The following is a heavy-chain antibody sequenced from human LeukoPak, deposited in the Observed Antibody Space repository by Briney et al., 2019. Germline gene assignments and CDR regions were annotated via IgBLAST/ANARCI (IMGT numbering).Heavy chain of an antibody. D-gene: IGHD2-15*01. CDR3: GSFVATASHAFDI. J-gene: IGHJ3*02. CDR1: GGSISSSSYY. V-gene: IGHV4-39*07. Sequence: PSETLSLTCTVSGGSISSSSYYWGWIRQPPGKGLEWIGSIYYSGSTYYNPSLKSRVTISVDTSKNQFSLKLSSVTAADTAVYYCGSFVATASHAFDIWGQGTMVTVSS. CDR2: IYYSGST.